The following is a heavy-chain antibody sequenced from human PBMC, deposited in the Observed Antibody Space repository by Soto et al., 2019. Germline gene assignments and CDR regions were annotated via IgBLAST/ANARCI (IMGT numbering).Heavy chain of an antibody. J-gene: IGHJ6*02. Sequence: ASVKVSCKTSGFTFRSSAVQWVRQARGQRLEWIGWLVVGTGNTNYAQKFQQRVTISSDRSTNTVSMELSSLTSEDTAVYYCATGAYCSGGSCSAYYYYYYGMDLWGQGTTVTVYS. CDR2: LVVGTGNT. V-gene: IGHV1-58*01. CDR3: ATGAYCSGGSCSAYYYYYYGMDL. D-gene: IGHD2-15*01. CDR1: GFTFRSSA.